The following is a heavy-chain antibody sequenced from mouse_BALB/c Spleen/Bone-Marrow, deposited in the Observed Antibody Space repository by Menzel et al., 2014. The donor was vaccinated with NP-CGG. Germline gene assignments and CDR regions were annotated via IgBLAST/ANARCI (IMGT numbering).Heavy chain of an antibody. J-gene: IGHJ4*01. D-gene: IGHD3-2*01. V-gene: IGHV1-7*01. CDR2: INPSTGYT. CDR1: DYTFTSYW. Sequence: VQGVESGAELAKPGASVKMSCKASDYTFTSYWMHWVKQRPGQGLEWIGYINPSTGYTEYNQNFKDKATLTADKSSITAYVQLSSLTSEDSAVYYCTRSTGAMDYWGQGTSVTVSS. CDR3: TRSTGAMDY.